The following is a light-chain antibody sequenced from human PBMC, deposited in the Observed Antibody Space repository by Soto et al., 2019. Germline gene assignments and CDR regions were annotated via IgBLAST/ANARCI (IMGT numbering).Light chain of an antibody. CDR1: QTVNSN. V-gene: IGKV3-15*01. J-gene: IGKJ4*01. CDR2: GAS. CDR3: QQYNSWPLT. Sequence: EIVMTQSPATLSVSPGERATLSCRASQTVNSNLAWYQQKPGQVPRLHIHGASTRATDIPDTFSGSGSATEFTLTISSLQSEDSAVYFCQQYNSWPLTFGGGTKVEIK.